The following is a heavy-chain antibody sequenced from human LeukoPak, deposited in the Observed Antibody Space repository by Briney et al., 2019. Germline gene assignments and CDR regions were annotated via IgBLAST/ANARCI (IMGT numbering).Heavy chain of an antibody. V-gene: IGHV3-23*01. CDR2: ISGSGDST. Sequence: PGGSLRLSCAASGFTFSSYAMSWVRQAPGKGLEWVSIISGSGDSTYYADSVKGRFTISRDNSKNTLYLQMNSLRAEDTAVYYCAKDRVVGRAEYFDYWGQGTLVTVSS. CDR1: GFTFSSYA. CDR3: AKDRVVGRAEYFDY. D-gene: IGHD2-15*01. J-gene: IGHJ4*02.